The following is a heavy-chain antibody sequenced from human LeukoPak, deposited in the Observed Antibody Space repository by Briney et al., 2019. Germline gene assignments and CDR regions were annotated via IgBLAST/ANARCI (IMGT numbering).Heavy chain of an antibody. D-gene: IGHD2-15*01. CDR2: INSGNSI. CDR3: VYSTLTN. Sequence: PGGSLRLSCAASGFTVSSSEMNWVRQAPGKGLAWISYINSGNSIYYADSVKGRFTISRDNAKNSLYLQMNSLSAEDTAVYYCVYSTLTNWGQGTLVTVSS. J-gene: IGHJ4*02. V-gene: IGHV3-48*03. CDR1: GFTVSSSE.